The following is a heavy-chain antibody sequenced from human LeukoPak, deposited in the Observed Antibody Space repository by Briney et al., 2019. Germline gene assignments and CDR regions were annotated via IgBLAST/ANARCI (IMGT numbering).Heavy chain of an antibody. CDR1: GFIFSNYA. CDR3: AKAPPYTKYFDY. D-gene: IGHD1-1*01. CDR2: NSNSGDAT. J-gene: IGHJ4*02. V-gene: IGHV3-23*01. Sequence: PGGSLRLSCAGSGFIFSNYAMSWVRQAPGQGLEWVSTNSNSGDATFYADAVKGRFTISRDNSKNTLYLQMYSLRAEDTAIYYCAKAPPYTKYFDYWGQGTLLTVSS.